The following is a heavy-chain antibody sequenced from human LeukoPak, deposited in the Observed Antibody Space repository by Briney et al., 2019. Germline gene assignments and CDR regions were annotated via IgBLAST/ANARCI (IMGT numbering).Heavy chain of an antibody. J-gene: IGHJ4*02. Sequence: GGSLRLSCAASGFTFSSYGMHWVRQAPVKGLEWVAVISYDGSNKYYADSVKGRFTISRDNSKNTLYLQMNSLRAEDTAVYYCAKDWLMITFGGGLDYWGQGTLVTVSS. CDR2: ISYDGSNK. CDR1: GFTFSSYG. V-gene: IGHV3-30*18. D-gene: IGHD3-16*01. CDR3: AKDWLMITFGGGLDY.